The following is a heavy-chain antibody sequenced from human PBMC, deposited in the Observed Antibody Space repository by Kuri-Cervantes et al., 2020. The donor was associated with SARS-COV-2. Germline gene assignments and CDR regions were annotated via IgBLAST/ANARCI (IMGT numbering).Heavy chain of an antibody. CDR3: ASLVTTGAFDI. V-gene: IGHV3-33*01. D-gene: IGHD4-17*01. Sequence: GESLKISCAASGFTFSSYGMHWVRQAPGKGLEWVAVIWYDGSNKYYADSVKGRFTISRDNSKNTLYLQMNSLRAEDTAVYYCASLVTTGAFDIWGQGTMVTVSS. CDR1: GFTFSSYG. J-gene: IGHJ3*02. CDR2: IWYDGSNK.